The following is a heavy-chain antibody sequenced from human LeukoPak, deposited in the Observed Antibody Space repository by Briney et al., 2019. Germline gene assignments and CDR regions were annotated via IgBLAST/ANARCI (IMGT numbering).Heavy chain of an antibody. J-gene: IGHJ4*02. CDR2: IRYDGSNK. Sequence: GSLRLSCAASGFTLSSYGMHWVRQAPGKGLEWVAFIRYDGSNKYYADSVKGRFTISRDNFKNTLYLQMNSLRAEDTAVYYCATYRQVLLPFESWGQGTLVTVSS. D-gene: IGHD2-8*02. V-gene: IGHV3-30*02. CDR1: GFTLSSYG. CDR3: ATYRQVLLPFES.